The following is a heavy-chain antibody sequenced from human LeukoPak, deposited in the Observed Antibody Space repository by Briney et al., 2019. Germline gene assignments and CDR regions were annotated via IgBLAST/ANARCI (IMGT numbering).Heavy chain of an antibody. V-gene: IGHV3-73*01. CDR2: IKSKAEKYNI. J-gene: IGHJ4*02. D-gene: IGHD6-19*01. CDR1: GITFRDSA. CDR3: CSLPDSGWWG. Sequence: PGGSLRLSCAASGITFRDSAIHWVRQASGEGLEWVGRIKSKAEKYNIEYAASVKGRFTVSRDDSRSMAYLQMNSLITEDTAVYYCCSLPDSGWWGWGRGTQVTVSS.